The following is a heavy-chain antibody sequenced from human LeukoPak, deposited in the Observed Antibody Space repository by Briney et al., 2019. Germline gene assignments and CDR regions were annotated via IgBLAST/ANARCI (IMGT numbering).Heavy chain of an antibody. CDR2: IYYSGST. V-gene: IGHV4-39*01. D-gene: IGHD3-3*01. J-gene: IGHJ5*02. Sequence: SETLSLTCTVSSGSISSINYYWDWIRQPPGKGLEWIGSIYYSGSTYYNPSLKSRVTISVDTSKNQFSLKLSSVTAADTAVYYCARSVDFWSRNWFDPWGQGTLVTVSS. CDR1: SGSISSINYY. CDR3: ARSVDFWSRNWFDP.